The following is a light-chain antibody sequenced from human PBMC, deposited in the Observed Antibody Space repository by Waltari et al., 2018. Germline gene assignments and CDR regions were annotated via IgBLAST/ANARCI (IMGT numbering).Light chain of an antibody. CDR2: RDM. J-gene: IGLJ1*01. CDR1: NNNVGNQG. Sequence: QAGLTQPPSVSKGLRQTATLTCTGNNNNVGNQGAAWLQHHQGHPPKLLSYRDMNRPSVISERFSASRSGNAASLTITGLQPEDEADYYCSAWDISLNVHVFGTGTKVTVL. V-gene: IGLV10-54*04. CDR3: SAWDISLNVHV.